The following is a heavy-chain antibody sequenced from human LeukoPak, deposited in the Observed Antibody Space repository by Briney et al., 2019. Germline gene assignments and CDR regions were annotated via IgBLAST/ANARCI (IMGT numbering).Heavy chain of an antibody. V-gene: IGHV3-23*01. CDR3: AKVWFGDWHYYCYMDV. CDR2: ISGSGGST. CDR1: GFTFSSYA. Sequence: PGGSLRLSCAASGFTFSSYAMSWVRQAPGKGLEWVSAISGSGGSTYYADSVKGRFTISRDNSKNTLYLQMNSLRAEDTAVYYCAKVWFGDWHYYCYMDVWGKGTTVTVSS. J-gene: IGHJ6*03. D-gene: IGHD3-10*01.